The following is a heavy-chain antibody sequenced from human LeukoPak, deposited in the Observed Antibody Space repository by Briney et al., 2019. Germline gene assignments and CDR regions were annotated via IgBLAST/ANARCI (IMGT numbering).Heavy chain of an antibody. J-gene: IGHJ4*02. V-gene: IGHV3-74*01. D-gene: IGHD5-18*01. CDR3: AKDASVSVLSGSYGSDY. CDR1: GFTFSNYM. CDR2: IKSDGITI. Sequence: AGGSLRLSCAASGFTFSNYMMHWVRQAPGKGLVWVSRIKSDGITITYADSVKGRFTISRDNSKNTLYLQMNSLGPEDTAVYYCAKDASVSVLSGSYGSDYWGQGTLVTVSS.